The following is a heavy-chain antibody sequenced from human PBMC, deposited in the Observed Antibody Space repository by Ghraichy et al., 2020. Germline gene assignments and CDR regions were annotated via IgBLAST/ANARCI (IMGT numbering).Heavy chain of an antibody. Sequence: GSLCLTCAVSGGSVSTVSYYWSWIRQAPGKGPEWLVYYYNNGITTYNPSIESLVTMSVETFKNLFSLRLTSVTAADTTVDYCARDYVYDNSGYYFVGDWGQGALVTGSS. J-gene: IGHJ4*02. D-gene: IGHD3-22*01. CDR2: YYNNGIT. CDR1: GGSVSTVSYY. V-gene: IGHV4-61*01. CDR3: ARDYVYDNSGYYFVGD.